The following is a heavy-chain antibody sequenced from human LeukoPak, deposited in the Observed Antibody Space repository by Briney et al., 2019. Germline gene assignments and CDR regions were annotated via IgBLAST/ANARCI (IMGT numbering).Heavy chain of an antibody. J-gene: IGHJ4*02. D-gene: IGHD3-3*01. CDR2: IRSKANSYAT. CDR3: TRSRDIFWSGHYGKTMDDY. CDR1: GFTFSGSA. V-gene: IGHV3-73*01. Sequence: GGSLRLSCAASGFTFSGSAMHWVRQASGKGLEWVGGIRSKANSYATAYAASVKGRFTISRDDSKNTAYLQMNSLKTEDTAVYYCTRSRDIFWSGHYGKTMDDYWGQGTLVTVSS.